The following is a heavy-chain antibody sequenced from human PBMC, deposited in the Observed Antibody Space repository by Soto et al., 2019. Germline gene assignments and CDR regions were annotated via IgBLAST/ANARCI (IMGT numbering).Heavy chain of an antibody. Sequence: EVQVLESGGGLVQPGGSLRLSCAASGFTFSSYGMNWVRQAPGKGLEWVSGIRSDGDTTYNAESVKGRFTVSRDGSKNTVYLQMNSLRAEYTAVYYCAKGKGVGATPDGANCWGQGTLVTVSS. D-gene: IGHD1-26*01. CDR1: GFTFSSYG. CDR3: AKGKGVGATPDGANC. CDR2: IRSDGDTT. V-gene: IGHV3-23*01. J-gene: IGHJ4*02.